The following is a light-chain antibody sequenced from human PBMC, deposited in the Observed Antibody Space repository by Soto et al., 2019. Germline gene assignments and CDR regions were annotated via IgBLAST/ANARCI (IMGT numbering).Light chain of an antibody. Sequence: DIKMTQSPSSVSASVGDRVTITCRASQEIAGYLAWYQHKPGRTPELLIHGASRLQSGVPARFSGSGSGTDFTLSINSLQPGDFATYYCQQAYSFPITFGQGTRLEI. CDR3: QQAYSFPIT. CDR1: QEIAGY. CDR2: GAS. V-gene: IGKV1D-12*01. J-gene: IGKJ5*01.